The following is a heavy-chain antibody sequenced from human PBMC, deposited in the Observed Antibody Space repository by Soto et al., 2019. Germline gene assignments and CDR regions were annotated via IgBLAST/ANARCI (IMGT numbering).Heavy chain of an antibody. Sequence: EVQLVESGGGLIQPGGSLRLSCAASGFTVSSNYMSWVRQAPGKGLEWVSVIYSGGSTYYADSVKGRFTISRDNSKNTLYLQMNSLRAEDTAVYYCARESPTYSSGCMDVWGQGTTVTVSS. CDR2: IYSGGST. V-gene: IGHV3-53*01. CDR3: ARESPTYSSGCMDV. D-gene: IGHD6-19*01. J-gene: IGHJ6*02. CDR1: GFTVSSNY.